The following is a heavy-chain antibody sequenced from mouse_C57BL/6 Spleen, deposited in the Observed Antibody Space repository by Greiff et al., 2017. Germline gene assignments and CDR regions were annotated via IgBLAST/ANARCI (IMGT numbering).Heavy chain of an antibody. CDR3: AREDMVTTGFAY. J-gene: IGHJ3*01. CDR1: GYTFTSYW. D-gene: IGHD2-2*01. Sequence: QVQLQQPGAELVRPGSSVKLSCKASGYTFTSYWMHWVKQSPIQGLEWIGNIDPSDSETHYNQKFKDKATLTVDKSSSTAYMQLSRLTSEDSAVYYSAREDMVTTGFAYWGQGTLGTVSA. V-gene: IGHV1-52*01. CDR2: IDPSDSET.